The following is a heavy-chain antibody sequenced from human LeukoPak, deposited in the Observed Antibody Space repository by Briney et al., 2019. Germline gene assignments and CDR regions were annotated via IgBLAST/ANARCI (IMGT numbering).Heavy chain of an antibody. Sequence: GGSLRLSCAASGFTFDDYAMHWVRQAPGKGLEWVSGISWNSGSIGYADSVKGRFTISRDNAKNSLYLQMNSLRAEDTAVYYCARAFFTPLVLRFLEWSENYYYYYMDVWGKGTTVTVSS. CDR2: ISWNSGSI. CDR3: ARAFFTPLVLRFLEWSENYYYYYMDV. J-gene: IGHJ6*03. D-gene: IGHD3-3*01. CDR1: GFTFDDYA. V-gene: IGHV3-9*01.